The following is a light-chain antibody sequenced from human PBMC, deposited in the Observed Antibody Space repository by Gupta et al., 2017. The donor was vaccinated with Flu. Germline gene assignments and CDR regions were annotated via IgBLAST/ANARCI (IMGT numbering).Light chain of an antibody. CDR3: MKALQAPGA. Sequence: DVVMTQSPLSLSVTPGEPASISCRSSQSLLHSNGYNYLDWYLQKPGQSPQLLIYLGSTRASGVPDRFSGSGSGTDFTLEISRVEAEDVGVYYCMKALQAPGALGQGTKVEIK. V-gene: IGKV2-28*01. CDR1: QSLLHSNGYNY. J-gene: IGKJ1*01. CDR2: LGS.